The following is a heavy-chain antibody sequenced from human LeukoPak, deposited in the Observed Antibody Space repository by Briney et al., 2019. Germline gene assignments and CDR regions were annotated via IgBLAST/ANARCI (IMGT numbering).Heavy chain of an antibody. Sequence: PSETLSLTCTVSGGSISSSSYYWGWIRQPPGKGLEWIGSIYHSGSTYYNPSLKSRVTISVDTSKNQFSLKLSSVTAADTAVYYCASPWQQLDDAFDIWGQGTMVTVSS. D-gene: IGHD6-13*01. V-gene: IGHV4-39*07. CDR1: GGSISSSSYY. J-gene: IGHJ3*02. CDR3: ASPWQQLDDAFDI. CDR2: IYHSGST.